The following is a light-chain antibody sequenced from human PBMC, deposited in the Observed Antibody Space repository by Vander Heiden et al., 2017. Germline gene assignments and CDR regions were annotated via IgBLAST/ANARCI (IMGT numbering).Light chain of an antibody. CDR1: QSLLHSNGYNY. CDR3: RQALQTPQT. J-gene: IGKJ1*01. Sequence: DSVMTQSPLSLPVTPGEPASISCRSSQSLLHSNGYNYLDWYLQKPGQSPQLLIYLGSNRASGVPDRFSGSGSGTDFTLKISRVEAEDVGVYYCRQALQTPQTFGQGTKVEIK. V-gene: IGKV2-28*01. CDR2: LGS.